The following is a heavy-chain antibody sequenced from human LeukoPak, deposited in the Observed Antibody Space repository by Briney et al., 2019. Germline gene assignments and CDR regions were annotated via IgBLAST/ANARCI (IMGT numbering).Heavy chain of an antibody. CDR3: AGGGPLRFLEWSNDY. CDR1: GFTFSSYS. Sequence: PGGSLRLSCGASGFTFSSYSMNWVRQAPGKGLEWVSSISSSSSYIYYADSVKGRFTISSDNAKNSLYLQMNSLRAEDTAVYYCAGGGPLRFLEWSNDYWGQGTLVTVSS. V-gene: IGHV3-21*01. CDR2: ISSSSSYI. J-gene: IGHJ4*02. D-gene: IGHD3-3*01.